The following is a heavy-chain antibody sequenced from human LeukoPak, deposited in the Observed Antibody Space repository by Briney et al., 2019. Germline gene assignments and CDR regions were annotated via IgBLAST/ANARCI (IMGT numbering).Heavy chain of an antibody. J-gene: IGHJ4*02. CDR1: GFTFSSYW. Sequence: GGSLRLSCVTSGFTFSSYWMNWVRQAPGKGLEWVSSISSSSSYIYYADSVKGRFTISRDNAKNSLYLQMNSLRAEDTAVYYCARRAGAYSHPYDYWGQGTLVTVSS. V-gene: IGHV3-21*04. CDR3: ARRAGAYSHPYDY. D-gene: IGHD4/OR15-4a*01. CDR2: ISSSSSYI.